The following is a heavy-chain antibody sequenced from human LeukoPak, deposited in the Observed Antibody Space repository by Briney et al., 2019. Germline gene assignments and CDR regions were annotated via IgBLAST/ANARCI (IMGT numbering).Heavy chain of an antibody. D-gene: IGHD3-22*01. CDR2: IKQDGSEK. Sequence: GGSLRLSCAVSGFTFSSRDWMTWVRQAPGKGLEWVANIKQDGSEKNYVDSVKGRFTISRDNAKNSLYLQMNSLRAEDTAVYYCARDGDSSGYYYAGAFDIWGQGTMVTVSS. CDR1: GFTFSSRDW. J-gene: IGHJ3*02. CDR3: ARDGDSSGYYYAGAFDI. V-gene: IGHV3-7*01.